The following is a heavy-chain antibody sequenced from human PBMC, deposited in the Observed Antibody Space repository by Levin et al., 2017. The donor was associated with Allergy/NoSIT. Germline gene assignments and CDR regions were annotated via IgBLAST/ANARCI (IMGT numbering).Heavy chain of an antibody. J-gene: IGHJ4*02. CDR3: TTLWSGSIDN. Sequence: GGSLRLSCAASGFTFSNAWMSWVRQAPGKGLEWIGPIKSKTDGGTTDYAAPVKGRFTISRDDSKNMLYLQMNSLKTEDTAVYYCTTLWSGSIDNWGQGTLVTVFS. D-gene: IGHD3-3*01. CDR2: IKSKTDGGTT. CDR1: GFTFSNAW. V-gene: IGHV3-15*01.